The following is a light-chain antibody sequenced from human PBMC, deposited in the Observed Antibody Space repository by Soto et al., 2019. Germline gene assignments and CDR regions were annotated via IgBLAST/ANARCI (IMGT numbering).Light chain of an antibody. CDR3: QQYGSSPWIT. CDR1: QSVSSSY. V-gene: IGKV3-20*01. Sequence: EIVLTQSPGTLSLSPGERATLSCRASQSVSSSYLAWYQQKPGQAPRLLIYGASSRATGIPDRFSGSGSGTDFTLTISRLEPVDFAVYYCQQYGSSPWITFGQGTRLEIK. CDR2: GAS. J-gene: IGKJ5*01.